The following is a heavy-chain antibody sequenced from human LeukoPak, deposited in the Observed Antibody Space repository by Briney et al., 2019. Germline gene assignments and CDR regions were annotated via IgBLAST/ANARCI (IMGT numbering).Heavy chain of an antibody. V-gene: IGHV3-48*03. CDR2: IGSSGSTV. J-gene: IGHJ3*02. CDR1: GFTFSAYE. CDR3: ARDTLEYSNSPDALDI. D-gene: IGHD4-23*01. Sequence: GGSLRLSCAASGFTFSAYEMNWVRQAPGKGLEWVSYIGSSGSTVYYADSVKGRFTISRDNAKNSLYMQMESLRDEDTAIYYCARDTLEYSNSPDALDIWGQGTMVTVSS.